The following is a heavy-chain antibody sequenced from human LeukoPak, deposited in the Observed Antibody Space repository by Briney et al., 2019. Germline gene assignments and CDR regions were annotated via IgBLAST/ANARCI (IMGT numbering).Heavy chain of an antibody. CDR2: ISYDGSKE. D-gene: IGHD2-2*01. J-gene: IGHJ4*02. CDR1: GXTFSRYA. Sequence: PGRSLRLSCAASGXTFSRYAMHWVRQAPGKGLEWVAVISYDGSKESYADSVKGRSTVSRDNSKNTLYLQMNSPRAEDTAVYYCAREGGYCSSTTCYFDSWGQGTLVTVSS. CDR3: AREGGYCSSTTCYFDS. V-gene: IGHV3-30-3*01.